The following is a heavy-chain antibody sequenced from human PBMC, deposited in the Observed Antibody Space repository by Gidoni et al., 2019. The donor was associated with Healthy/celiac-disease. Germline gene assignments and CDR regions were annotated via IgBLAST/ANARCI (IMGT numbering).Heavy chain of an antibody. J-gene: IGHJ5*02. D-gene: IGHD1-20*01. V-gene: IGHV3-21*01. Sequence: EVQLVESGGGLVKPGGSLRLSCAASGFTFSSYSINWVRQAPGKGLEWVSSISSSSSYIYYADSVKGRFTISRDNAKNSLYLQMNSLRAEDTAVYYCARDPFITGPTGGWFDPWGQGTLVTVSS. CDR1: GFTFSSYS. CDR3: ARDPFITGPTGGWFDP. CDR2: ISSSSSYI.